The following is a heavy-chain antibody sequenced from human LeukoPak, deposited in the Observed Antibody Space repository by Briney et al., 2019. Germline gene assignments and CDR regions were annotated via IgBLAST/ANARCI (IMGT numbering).Heavy chain of an antibody. V-gene: IGHV3-33*03. CDR1: GFIFSTYG. CDR2: IWYDGSIK. D-gene: IGHD2-2*01. Sequence: GRSLRLSCAASGFIFSTYGMHWVRQAPGKGLEWVAVIWYDGSIKYYADSVKDRFTISRDNAKNMLYLQMNSLRAEDTAVYYCARLLGYCSSTSCPGGMDVWGQGTTVTVSS. J-gene: IGHJ6*02. CDR3: ARLLGYCSSTSCPGGMDV.